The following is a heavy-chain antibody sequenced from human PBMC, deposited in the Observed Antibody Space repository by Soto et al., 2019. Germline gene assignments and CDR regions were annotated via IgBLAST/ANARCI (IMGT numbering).Heavy chain of an antibody. Sequence: QVQLVESGGGVVQPGGSLRLSCAASGFTFSYYGFHWVRQAPGKGLEWVAVMHTGGNEKYYVDSVKCRFTVSRDDSRNMVYLEMSGLRAEDTAEYFCARDADTTGHYSHFDLWGRGALVAVS. J-gene: IGHJ4*02. CDR3: ARDADTTGHYSHFDL. V-gene: IGHV3-33*08. D-gene: IGHD3-9*01. CDR2: MHTGGNEK. CDR1: GFTFSYYG.